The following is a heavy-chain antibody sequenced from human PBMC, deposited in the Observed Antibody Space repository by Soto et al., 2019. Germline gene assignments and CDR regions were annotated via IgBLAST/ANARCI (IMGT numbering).Heavy chain of an antibody. CDR2: ISYDGSNK. CDR1: GFTFSSYG. V-gene: IGHV3-30*18. CDR3: AKDTGIAAAGNLSGYYYGMDV. Sequence: QVQLVESGGGVVQPGRSLRLSCAASGFTFSSYGMHWVRQAPGKGLEWVAVISYDGSNKYYADSVKGRFTISRDNSKNTLYLQMNSLRAEDTAVYYCAKDTGIAAAGNLSGYYYGMDVWGQGTTVTVSS. D-gene: IGHD6-13*01. J-gene: IGHJ6*02.